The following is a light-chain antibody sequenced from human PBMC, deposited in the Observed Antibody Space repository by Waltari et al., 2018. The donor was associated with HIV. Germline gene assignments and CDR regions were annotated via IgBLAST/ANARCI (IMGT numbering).Light chain of an antibody. V-gene: IGLV8-61*01. J-gene: IGLJ1*01. Sequence: VVTQEPSFSVSPGGPVTLTCSFSSGSFSSCSYPHWYQQNQGQHARTVIYSTHTRTSGVPDRFSGAILGNKAAITITGAQADDESDYYCVLYMGGGIDVFGTGTKVTVL. CDR2: STH. CDR3: VLYMGGGIDV. CDR1: SGSFSSCSY.